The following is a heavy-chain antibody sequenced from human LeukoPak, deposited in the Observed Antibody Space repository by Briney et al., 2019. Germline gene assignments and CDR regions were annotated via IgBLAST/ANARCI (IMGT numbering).Heavy chain of an antibody. J-gene: IGHJ4*02. Sequence: GGSLRLSCAASGFIFTKYWMHWVRQAPGKGLEWVSAISGSGGSTYYADSVKGRFTISRDNSKNTLYLQMNSLRAEDTAVYYCAKSMGGYYPYYFDYWGQGTLVTVSS. D-gene: IGHD3-22*01. CDR3: AKSMGGYYPYYFDY. V-gene: IGHV3-23*01. CDR2: ISGSGGST. CDR1: GFIFTKYW.